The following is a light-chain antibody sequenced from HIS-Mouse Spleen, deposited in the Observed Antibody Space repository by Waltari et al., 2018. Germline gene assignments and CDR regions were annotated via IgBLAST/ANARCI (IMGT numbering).Light chain of an antibody. CDR3: QQYGSSFT. Sequence: EIVLTQSPGTLSLSPGERATPSCRPSPSVSSSYLAWYQQKPGQAPRLLIYGASSRATGIPDRFSGSGSGTDFTLTISRLEPEDFAVYYCQQYGSSFTFGPGTKVDIK. V-gene: IGKV3-20*01. J-gene: IGKJ3*01. CDR2: GAS. CDR1: PSVSSSY.